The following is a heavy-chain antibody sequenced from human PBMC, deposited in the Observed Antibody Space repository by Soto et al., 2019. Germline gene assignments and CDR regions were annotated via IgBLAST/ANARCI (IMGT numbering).Heavy chain of an antibody. CDR1: GYAFFTYD. J-gene: IGHJ5*02. CDR2: ISTYSGDT. D-gene: IGHD5-12*01. Sequence: ASVKVCCKASGYAFFTYDISWGRQAPGQGLEWMGWISTYSGDTKYAQKFQGRVTLTTDTSTTTAYLELRSLRSDDTAVYYCARHHGPTTSENWFDPWRQGTLVTVSS. CDR3: ARHHGPTTSENWFDP. V-gene: IGHV1-18*01.